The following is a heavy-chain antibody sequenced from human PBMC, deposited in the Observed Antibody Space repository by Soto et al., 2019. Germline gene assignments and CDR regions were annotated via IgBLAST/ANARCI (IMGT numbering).Heavy chain of an antibody. Sequence: GSLRLSCAASGFTFSSYAMSWVRQGPGKGLEWVSGISSSGGSTYYADSVKGRFTISRDNSKNTLFLRMNRPRVEDTAVYYCMRPAPRGRHYFYFGMDVWGQGTTVTVSS. CDR1: GFTFSSYA. D-gene: IGHD3-10*01. CDR3: MRPAPRGRHYFYFGMDV. J-gene: IGHJ6*02. V-gene: IGHV3-23*01. CDR2: ISSSGGST.